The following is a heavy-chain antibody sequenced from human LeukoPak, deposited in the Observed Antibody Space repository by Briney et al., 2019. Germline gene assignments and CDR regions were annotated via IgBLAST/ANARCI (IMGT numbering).Heavy chain of an antibody. CDR2: IKQDGSEK. CDR1: GFTFSSYW. CDR3: AKEFWGYSYVSTFGDWDY. J-gene: IGHJ4*02. D-gene: IGHD5-18*01. V-gene: IGHV3-7*03. Sequence: GGSLRLSCAASGFTFSSYWMSWVRQAPGKGLEWVANIKQDGSEKYYVDSVKGRFTISRDNAKNSLYLQMNSLRAEDTAVYYCAKEFWGYSYVSTFGDWDYWGQGTLVTVSS.